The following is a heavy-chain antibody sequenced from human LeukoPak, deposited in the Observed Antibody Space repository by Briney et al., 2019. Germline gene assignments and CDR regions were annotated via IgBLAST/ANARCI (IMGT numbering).Heavy chain of an antibody. V-gene: IGHV4-59*08. J-gene: IGHJ4*02. CDR1: GDSISYFY. Sequence: PSETLSLTCTVSGDSISYFYWSWLRQPPGKGLEWFGYIYYSDTSYYNPSLKSRITISVYTSKNHFSLKLNSVTAADTAIYYCWRQRTVVTAEFFDLWGEGPLVIVSS. CDR3: WRQRTVVTAEFFDL. CDR2: IYYSDTS. D-gene: IGHD4-23*01.